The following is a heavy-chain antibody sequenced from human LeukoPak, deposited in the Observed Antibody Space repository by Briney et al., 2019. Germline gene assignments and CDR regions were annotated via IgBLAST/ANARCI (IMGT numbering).Heavy chain of an antibody. CDR3: ARRRYCSERSCDGGVDAFDI. CDR2: IYPGDFDT. Sequence: GQSLKISCKGPGYSFTNYWVRWARQIPGKGLEWMGIIYPGDFDTRYRQSFEGQVTISADKSISAAYLQWSSLKASDTAMYYCARRRYCSERSCDGGVDAFDIWGRGTMVTVSS. CDR1: GYSFTNYW. J-gene: IGHJ3*02. V-gene: IGHV5-51*01. D-gene: IGHD2-15*01.